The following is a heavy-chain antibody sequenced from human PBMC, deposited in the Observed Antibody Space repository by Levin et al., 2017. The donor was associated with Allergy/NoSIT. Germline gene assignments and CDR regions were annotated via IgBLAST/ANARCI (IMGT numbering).Heavy chain of an antibody. CDR2: ISYDGSNK. J-gene: IGHJ4*02. CDR1: GFTFSSYG. Sequence: GESLKISCAASGFTFSSYGMHWVRQAPGKGLEWVAVISYDGSNKYYADSVKGRFTISRDNSKNTLYLQMNSLRAEDTAVYYCAKDPLPPVGGTGLDYWGQGTLVTVSS. V-gene: IGHV3-30*18. CDR3: AKDPLPPVGGTGLDY. D-gene: IGHD2-15*01.